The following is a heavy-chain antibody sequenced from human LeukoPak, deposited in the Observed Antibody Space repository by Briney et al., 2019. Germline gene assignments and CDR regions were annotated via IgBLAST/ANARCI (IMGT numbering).Heavy chain of an antibody. Sequence: SETLSLTCTVSGDSFSSSNYFWVWIRQPPGKGLEWIGSIYYSGNSYYNPSLKSRVTISVDTSKNHFPLKLRSVMAADTAVYYCAGHGNVVVLPGAKGFDYWGQGTQVTVSS. V-gene: IGHV4-39*01. CDR1: GDSFSSSNYF. D-gene: IGHD2-2*01. CDR2: IYYSGNS. J-gene: IGHJ4*02. CDR3: AGHGNVVVLPGAKGFDY.